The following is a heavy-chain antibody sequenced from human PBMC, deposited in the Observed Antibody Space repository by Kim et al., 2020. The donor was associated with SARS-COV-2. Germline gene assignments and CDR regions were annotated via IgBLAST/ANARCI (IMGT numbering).Heavy chain of an antibody. V-gene: IGHV4-34*01. Sequence: RVTISVDTSKNQFSLKLSSVTAADTAVYYCARVTPIRVGAGTPPGNWFDPWGQGTLVTVSS. D-gene: IGHD1-7*01. CDR3: ARVTPIRVGAGTPPGNWFDP. J-gene: IGHJ5*02.